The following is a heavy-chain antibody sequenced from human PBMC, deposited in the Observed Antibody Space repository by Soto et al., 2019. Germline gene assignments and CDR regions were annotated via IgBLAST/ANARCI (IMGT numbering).Heavy chain of an antibody. V-gene: IGHV5-10-1*01. CDR3: ARLYSYGGWYGTSYFDY. CDR2: IDPSDSYT. CDR1: GYSFTSYW. J-gene: IGHJ4*02. D-gene: IGHD6-19*01. Sequence: GESLKISCKGSGYSFTSYWISWVRQMPGKGLEWMGRIDPSDSYTNYSPSFQGHVTISADKSISTAYLQWSSLKASDTAMYYCARLYSYGGWYGTSYFDYWGQGTLVTVSS.